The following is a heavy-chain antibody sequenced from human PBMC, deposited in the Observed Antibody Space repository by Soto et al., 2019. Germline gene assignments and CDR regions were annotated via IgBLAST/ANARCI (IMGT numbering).Heavy chain of an antibody. V-gene: IGHV4-31*03. J-gene: IGHJ6*02. D-gene: IGHD3-10*01. CDR1: GGSISSGGYY. CDR3: ARDTPSYLDYGSGSYYNGMDV. Sequence: SETLSLTCTVSGGSISSGGYYWSWIRQHPWKGLEWIGYIYYSGSTYYNPSLKSRVTISVDTSKNQFSLKLSSVTAADTAVYYCARDTPSYLDYGSGSYYNGMDVWGQGXTVTVS. CDR2: IYYSGST.